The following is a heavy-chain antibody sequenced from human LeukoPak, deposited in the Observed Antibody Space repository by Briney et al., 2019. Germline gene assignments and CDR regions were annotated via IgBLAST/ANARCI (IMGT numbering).Heavy chain of an antibody. J-gene: IGHJ5*02. V-gene: IGHV4-59*08. CDR1: GGSISSYY. CDR3: ARHGGSGFDP. CDR2: ICYSGST. Sequence: SETLSLTCTVSGGSISSYYWSWIRQPPGKGLEWIGYICYSGSTNYNPSLKSRVTISVDTSKNQFSLKLSSVTAADTAVYYCARHGGSGFDPWGQGTLVTVSS.